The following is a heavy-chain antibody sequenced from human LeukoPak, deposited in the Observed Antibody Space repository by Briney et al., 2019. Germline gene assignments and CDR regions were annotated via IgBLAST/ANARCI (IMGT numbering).Heavy chain of an antibody. V-gene: IGHV3-23*01. D-gene: IGHD4-17*01. CDR1: GFTFSSYT. CDR2: ISDTGGGT. J-gene: IGHJ4*02. CDR3: AATVDY. Sequence: GGSLRLSCEASGFTFSSYTMSWVRQAPGKGLEWVSTISDTGGGTFFADSVKGRFTISRDNSKNTLYLQMNNLRAEDMAVYYCAATVDYWGQGTLVTVSS.